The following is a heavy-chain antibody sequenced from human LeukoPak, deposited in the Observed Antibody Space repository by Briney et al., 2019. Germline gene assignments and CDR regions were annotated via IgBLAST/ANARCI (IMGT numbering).Heavy chain of an antibody. CDR2: IRSKAYGGTT. J-gene: IGHJ4*02. CDR3: TMAYYDSSGYYYPF. CDR1: GFTFGDYA. Sequence: GRSLRLSCTTSGFTFGDYAMSWFRQAPGKGLEWVGFIRSKAYGGTTEYAASVKGRFTISRDDSKSIAYLQMNSLKTEDTAVYYCTMAYYDSSGYYYPFWGQGTLVTVSS. D-gene: IGHD3-22*01. V-gene: IGHV3-49*03.